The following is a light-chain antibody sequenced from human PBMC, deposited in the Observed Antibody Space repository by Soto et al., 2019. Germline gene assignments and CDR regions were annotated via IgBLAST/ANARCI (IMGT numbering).Light chain of an antibody. CDR1: SGHSSYA. J-gene: IGLJ1*01. Sequence: QLVLTQSPSASASLGASVKLTCSRSSGHSSYAIAWHQQQPENGPRYLMKLNSDGSHSKGDGIPDRFSGSSSGAERYLTISSLESEDEADYYCLTWGTGIRVFGTGTKVTVL. CDR3: LTWGTGIRV. CDR2: LNSDGSH. V-gene: IGLV4-69*01.